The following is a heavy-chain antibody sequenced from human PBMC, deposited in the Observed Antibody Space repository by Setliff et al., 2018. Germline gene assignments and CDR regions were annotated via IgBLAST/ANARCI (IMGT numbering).Heavy chain of an antibody. CDR1: GDSISSRRNY. CDR2: IYTSWST. J-gene: IGHJ4*02. D-gene: IGHD6-19*01. Sequence: KTSETLSLTCTVSGDSISSRRNYWGRFRQPAGKELEWIGQIYTSWSTNYNPSLKSRVTISLDTSKNQFSLSLTSVTAEDTAMYYCVTDPPFSGWSFDSWGQGTLVTVSS. V-gene: IGHV4-61*09. CDR3: VTDPPFSGWSFDS.